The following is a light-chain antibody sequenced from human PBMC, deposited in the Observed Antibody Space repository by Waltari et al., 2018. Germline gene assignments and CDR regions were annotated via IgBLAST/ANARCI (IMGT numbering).Light chain of an antibody. V-gene: IGKV3-20*01. CDR2: GAS. CDR1: QTVRTTY. Sequence: EIVLTQSPGTLSLSPGERATLSCRASQTVRTTYLAWYQQKPGQAPNLLIYGASSRATGIPDRFSGSGSGTDFSLTISSLEPEDFAVYYCQQYDISPLTFGGGTKVEIK. J-gene: IGKJ4*01. CDR3: QQYDISPLT.